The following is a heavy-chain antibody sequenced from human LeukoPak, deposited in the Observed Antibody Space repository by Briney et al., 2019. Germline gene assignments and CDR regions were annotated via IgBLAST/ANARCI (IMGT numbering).Heavy chain of an antibody. CDR1: GGSISSSSYY. D-gene: IGHD3-22*01. J-gene: IGHJ4*02. V-gene: IGHV4-39*01. CDR2: IYYSGST. CDR3: ARHARHYYDISGYYPIDS. Sequence: PSETLSLTCTVSGGSISSSSYYWGWVRQPPGKGLEWIVSIYYSGSTYYNPSLKSRVTISVDTSKKQFSLKLSSVTAADTAVYYCARHARHYYDISGYYPIDSGGQGTLVTVSS.